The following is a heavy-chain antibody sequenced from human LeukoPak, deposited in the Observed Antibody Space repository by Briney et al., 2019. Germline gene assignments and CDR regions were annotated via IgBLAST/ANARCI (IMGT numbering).Heavy chain of an antibody. CDR2: IYYSGST. D-gene: IGHD5-18*01. V-gene: IGHV4-39*07. J-gene: IGHJ3*01. CDR3: ARGVDTAMVSA. CDR1: GVSISSYY. Sequence: SETLSLTCTVSGVSISSYYWGWIRQPPGKGLEWIGSIYYSGSTYYNPSLKSRVTISVDTSKNQFSLKLSSVTAADTAVYYCARGVDTAMVSAWGQGTMVTVSS.